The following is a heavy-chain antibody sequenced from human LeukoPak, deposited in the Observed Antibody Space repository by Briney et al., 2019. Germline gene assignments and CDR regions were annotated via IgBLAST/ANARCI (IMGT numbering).Heavy chain of an antibody. CDR1: GYSINSVDY. V-gene: IGHV4-38-2*02. CDR3: ARWSWFLYFDY. Sequence: PSETLSLTCTVSGYSINSVDYWGWIRQPPGKGLEWIGSLYHSGSTYYNPSLKSRVTLSLDTSKNQFSPNLSSVTSADTAMYYCARWSWFLYFDYWGQGTLVTVSS. J-gene: IGHJ4*02. CDR2: LYHSGST. D-gene: IGHD3-10*01.